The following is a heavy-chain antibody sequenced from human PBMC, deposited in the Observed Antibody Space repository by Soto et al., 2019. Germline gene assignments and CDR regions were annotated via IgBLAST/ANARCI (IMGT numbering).Heavy chain of an antibody. J-gene: IGHJ5*02. CDR3: ARYGSGSYYNVIKSWFEP. Sequence: SETLSLTCAVYGGSFSGYYWSWIRQPPGKGLEWIGEINHSGSTNYNPSLKSRVTISVDTSKNQFSLKLSSVTAADTAVYYCARYGSGSYYNVIKSWFEPWGQGTLVTVSS. V-gene: IGHV4-34*01. CDR1: GGSFSGYY. CDR2: INHSGST. D-gene: IGHD3-10*01.